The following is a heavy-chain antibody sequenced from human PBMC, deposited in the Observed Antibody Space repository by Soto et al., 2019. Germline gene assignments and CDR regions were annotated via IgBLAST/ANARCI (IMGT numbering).Heavy chain of an antibody. CDR1: GFTFSSYA. CDR3: AKDDCSSTSCYGHFDY. D-gene: IGHD2-2*01. J-gene: IGHJ4*02. V-gene: IGHV3-30-3*01. Sequence: PGGSLRLSCAASGFTFSSYAMHWVRQAPGKGLEWVAVISYDGSNKYYADSVKGRFTISRDNSKNTLYLQMNSLRAEDTAVYYCAKDDCSSTSCYGHFDYWGQGTLVTVSS. CDR2: ISYDGSNK.